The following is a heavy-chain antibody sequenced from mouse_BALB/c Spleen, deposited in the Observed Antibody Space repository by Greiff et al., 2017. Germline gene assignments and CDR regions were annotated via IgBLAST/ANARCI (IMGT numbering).Heavy chain of an antibody. V-gene: IGHV7-3*02. Sequence: EVKVEESGGGLVQPGGSLRLSCATSGFTFTDYYMSWVRQPPGKALEWLGFIRNKANGYTTEYSASVKGRFTISRDNSQSILYLQMNTLRAEDSATYYCARDGRGDFDYWGQGTTLTVSS. CDR3: ARDGRGDFDY. J-gene: IGHJ2*01. CDR1: GFTFTDYY. CDR2: IRNKANGYTT.